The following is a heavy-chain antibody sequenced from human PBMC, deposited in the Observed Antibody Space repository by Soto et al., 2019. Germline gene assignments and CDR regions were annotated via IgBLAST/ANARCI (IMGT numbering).Heavy chain of an antibody. CDR2: ISSSSSYI. Sequence: GGSLRLSCAASGFTFSSYSMNWVRQAPGKGLEWVSSISSSSSYIYYAGSVKGRFTISRDNAKNSLYLQMNSLRAEDTAVYYCARDFEYSSSSVYYYSGMDVWGQGTTVTVSS. D-gene: IGHD6-6*01. CDR1: GFTFSSYS. V-gene: IGHV3-21*01. J-gene: IGHJ6*02. CDR3: ARDFEYSSSSVYYYSGMDV.